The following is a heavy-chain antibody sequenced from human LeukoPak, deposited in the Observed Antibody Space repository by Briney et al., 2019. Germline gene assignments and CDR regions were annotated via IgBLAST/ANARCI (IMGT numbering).Heavy chain of an antibody. J-gene: IGHJ4*02. CDR3: ARGRRTIFGVVPYDY. D-gene: IGHD3-3*01. V-gene: IGHV4-34*01. CDR1: GGSLSDSY. CDR2: IYHNGYT. Sequence: PSETLSLTCAVSGGSLSDSYWSWLRQPPGKGLEWIGEIYHNGYTRYNPSLESRVTISVATSKIQFSLELTSVTAADTAVYYCARGRRTIFGVVPYDYWGQGTLVTVSS.